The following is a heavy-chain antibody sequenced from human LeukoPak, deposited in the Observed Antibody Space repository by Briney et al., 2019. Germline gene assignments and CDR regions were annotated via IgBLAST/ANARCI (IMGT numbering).Heavy chain of an antibody. CDR1: GFTFSSYG. V-gene: IGHV3-30*18. J-gene: IGHJ4*02. CDR3: AKDRSSSGWYYFDY. CDR2: ISYDGTNK. Sequence: GGSLRLSCAASGFTFSSYGMHWVRQAPGNGLEWVAVISYDGTNKYYVDSVKGRFTISRDNSKNTLYLQMNSLRPEDTAVYYCAKDRSSSGWYYFDYWGQGTLVTVSS. D-gene: IGHD6-19*01.